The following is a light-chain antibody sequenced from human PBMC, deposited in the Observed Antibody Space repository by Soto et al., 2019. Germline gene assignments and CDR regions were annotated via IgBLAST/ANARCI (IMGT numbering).Light chain of an antibody. CDR3: QQYNNWYT. CDR1: QSVSSN. J-gene: IGKJ2*01. Sequence: EIVMTQSPATLSVSPGERATLSCRASQSVSSNLAWYQQKPGQAPRLLIYGASTRATAIPARFSGSGSGTEFTLTISSLQSEDSAVYCCQQYNNWYTFGQGTKLEIK. V-gene: IGKV3-15*01. CDR2: GAS.